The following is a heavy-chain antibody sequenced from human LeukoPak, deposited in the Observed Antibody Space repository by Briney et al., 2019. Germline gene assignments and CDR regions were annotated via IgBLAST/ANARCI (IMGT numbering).Heavy chain of an antibody. Sequence: PSETLSLTCTVSGGSISSYYWSWIRQPPGKGLEWIGYVFYTGGTNYTPSLKSRVTISQDTPKNQVSLRLSSVTAADTAMYYCARSKSAAMFYWYFDLWGRGTLVTVSS. CDR2: VFYTGGT. V-gene: IGHV4-59*01. J-gene: IGHJ2*01. CDR3: ARSKSAAMFYWYFDL. D-gene: IGHD2-2*01. CDR1: GGSISSYY.